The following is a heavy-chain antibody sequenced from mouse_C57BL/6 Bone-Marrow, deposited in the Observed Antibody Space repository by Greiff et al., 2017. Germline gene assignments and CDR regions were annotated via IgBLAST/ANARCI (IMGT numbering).Heavy chain of an antibody. CDR1: GFSFNTYA. CDR2: IRSKSNNYAT. Sequence: EVHLVESGGGLVQPKGSLKLSCAASGFSFNTYAMNWVRQAPGKGLEWVARIRSKSNNYATYYADSVKDRFTISRDDSESMLYLQMNNLKTEDTAMYYCVREGIYDCGYWGQGTTLTVSS. J-gene: IGHJ2*01. CDR3: VREGIYDCGY. V-gene: IGHV10-1*01. D-gene: IGHD2-4*01.